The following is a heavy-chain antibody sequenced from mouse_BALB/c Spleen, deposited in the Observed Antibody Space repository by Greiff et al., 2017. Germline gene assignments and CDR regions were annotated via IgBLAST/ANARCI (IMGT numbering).Heavy chain of an antibody. D-gene: IGHD2-1*01. J-gene: IGHJ4*01. CDR3: ARDYGNYVGGAMDY. CDR2: IWSGGST. CDR1: GFSLTSYG. Sequence: VQVVESGPGLVQPSQSLSITCTVSGFSLTSYGVHWVRQSPGKGLEWLGVIWSGGSTDYNAAFISRLSISKDNSKSQVFFKMNSLQADDTAIYYCARDYGNYVGGAMDYWGQGTSVTVSS. V-gene: IGHV2-4-1*01.